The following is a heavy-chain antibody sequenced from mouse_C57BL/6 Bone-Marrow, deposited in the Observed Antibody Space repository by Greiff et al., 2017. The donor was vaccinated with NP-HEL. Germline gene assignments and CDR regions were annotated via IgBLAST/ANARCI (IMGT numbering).Heavy chain of an antibody. CDR2: INPNNGGT. Sequence: EVKLQQSGPELVKPGASVKISCKASGYTFTDYYMNWVKQSHGKSLEWIGDINPNNGGTSYNQKFKGKATLTVDKSSSTAYMELRSLTSEDSAVYYCAPKLFWFAYWGQGTLVTVSA. CDR3: APKLFWFAY. CDR1: GYTFTDYY. V-gene: IGHV1-26*01. J-gene: IGHJ3*01.